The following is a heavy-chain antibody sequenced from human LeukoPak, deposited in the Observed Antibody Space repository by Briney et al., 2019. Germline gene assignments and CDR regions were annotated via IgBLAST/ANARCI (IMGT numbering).Heavy chain of an antibody. CDR1: GFTFSSYW. CDR3: ARAEGWLRYD. CDR2: TNSDGSST. V-gene: IGHV3-74*01. D-gene: IGHD5-12*01. Sequence: GGSLRLSCAASGFTFSSYWMHWVRQAPGKGLVWVSRTNSDGSSTSYADSVKGRFTISRDNAKNTLYLQMNSLRAEDTAVYYCARAEGWLRYDWGRGTLVTVSS. J-gene: IGHJ4*02.